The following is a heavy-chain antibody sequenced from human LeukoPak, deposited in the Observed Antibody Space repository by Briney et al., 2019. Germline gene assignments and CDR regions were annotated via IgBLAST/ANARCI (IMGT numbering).Heavy chain of an antibody. CDR2: ISAYNGNT. CDR1: GYTFTSYG. D-gene: IGHD5-18*01. V-gene: IGHV1-18*01. Sequence: ASVKVSCKASGYTFTSYGISWVRQAPGQGLEWTGWISAYNGNTNYAQKLQGRVTMTTDTSTSTAYMELRSLRSDDTAVYYCAREGQLWMVGGAFDIWGQGTMVTVSS. CDR3: AREGQLWMVGGAFDI. J-gene: IGHJ3*02.